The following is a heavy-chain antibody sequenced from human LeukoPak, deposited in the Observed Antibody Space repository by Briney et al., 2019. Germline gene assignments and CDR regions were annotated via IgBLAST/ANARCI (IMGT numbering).Heavy chain of an antibody. J-gene: IGHJ4*02. V-gene: IGHV1-2*02. Sequence: GASVKVSCKASGYTFTGYYMHWVRQAPGQGLEWMGWINPNSGGTNYAQKFQGRVTMTRDMSISTAYMELSRLRSDDTAVYYCARKEGATVFVYYFDYWGQGTLVTVSS. D-gene: IGHD4-17*01. CDR3: ARKEGATVFVYYFDY. CDR2: INPNSGGT. CDR1: GYTFTGYY.